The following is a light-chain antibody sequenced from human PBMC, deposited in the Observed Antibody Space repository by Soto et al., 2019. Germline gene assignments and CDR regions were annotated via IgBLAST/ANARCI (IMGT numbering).Light chain of an antibody. V-gene: IGKV3-20*01. J-gene: IGKJ4*01. CDR2: GAS. Sequence: EIVLTQAPGTVSLCPVEVAAGSCMASQSVSSSYVAWYQQKPGQAPRLLIYGASSRATGIPDRFSGSGSGTDFTLTISSLQSEDFAVYYCQRYNNWPLTFGGGTKVDIK. CDR1: QSVSSSY. CDR3: QRYNNWPLT.